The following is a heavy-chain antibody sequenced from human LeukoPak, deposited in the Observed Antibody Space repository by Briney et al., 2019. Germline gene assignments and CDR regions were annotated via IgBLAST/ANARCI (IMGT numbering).Heavy chain of an antibody. Sequence: PGRSLRLSCAASAFTFDDYAMHWVRQAPGKGLEWVSGISRNSGAIGYADSVKGRFTISRDNAKNSLFLQMNSLQDEDTALYFCAKGISVTDYYHGMDVWGQGTTVTVSS. J-gene: IGHJ6*02. CDR1: AFTFDDYA. CDR2: ISRNSGAI. D-gene: IGHD2-21*02. CDR3: AKGISVTDYYHGMDV. V-gene: IGHV3-9*01.